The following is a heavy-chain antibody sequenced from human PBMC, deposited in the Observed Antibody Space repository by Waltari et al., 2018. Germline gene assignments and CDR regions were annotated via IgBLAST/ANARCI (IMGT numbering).Heavy chain of an antibody. J-gene: IGHJ4*02. D-gene: IGHD3-3*01. CDR1: GFTFSSYW. CDR3: ARTFLAEGFDY. Sequence: EVQLVESGGGLVQPGGSLRLSCAASGFTFSSYWMSWVRQAPGKGVEGVANIKQDGSENYYVDPVKGGFTISRDNAKNSLYLQMNSLRAADTAVYYCARTFLAEGFDYWGQGTLVTVSS. V-gene: IGHV3-7*01. CDR2: IKQDGSEN.